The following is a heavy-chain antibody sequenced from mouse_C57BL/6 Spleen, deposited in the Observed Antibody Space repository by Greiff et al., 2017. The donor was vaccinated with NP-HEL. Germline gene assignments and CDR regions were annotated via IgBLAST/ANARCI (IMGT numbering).Heavy chain of an antibody. CDR2: IYPRDGST. CDR3: ARRFYYDYDGYAMDY. Sequence: VKLQQSDAELVKPGASVKISCKVSGYTFTDHTIHWMKQRPEQGLEWIGYIYPRDGSTKYNEKFKGKATLTADKSSSTAYMQLNSLTSEDSAVYFCARRFYYDYDGYAMDYWGQGTSVTVSS. D-gene: IGHD2-4*01. J-gene: IGHJ4*01. CDR1: GYTFTDHT. V-gene: IGHV1-78*01.